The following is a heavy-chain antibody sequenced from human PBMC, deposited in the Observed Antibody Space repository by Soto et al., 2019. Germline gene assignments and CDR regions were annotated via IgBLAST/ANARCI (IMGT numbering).Heavy chain of an antibody. CDR3: AKGIYSSGRPYYFDY. Sequence: EVQLLESGGGLVQPGGSLRLSCAASGFTFSSYAMSWVRQAPGKGLEWVSAISGSGGSTYYADSVKGRFTISRDNSKNKLYLQMNSLRAEDTAVYYCAKGIYSSGRPYYFDYWGQGTLVTVSS. V-gene: IGHV3-23*01. CDR2: ISGSGGST. CDR1: GFTFSSYA. D-gene: IGHD3-22*01. J-gene: IGHJ4*02.